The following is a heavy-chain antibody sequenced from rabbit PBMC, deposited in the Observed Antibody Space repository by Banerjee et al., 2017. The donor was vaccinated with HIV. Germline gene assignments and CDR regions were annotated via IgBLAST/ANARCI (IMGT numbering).Heavy chain of an antibody. D-gene: IGHD4-2*01. CDR2: IGTGSGYT. CDR3: ARDPVGSTL. Sequence: QEQLEESGGDLVKPEGSLILTCTASGFSFSRSYWICWVRQAPGKGLEWIACIGTGSGYTYYASWAKGRFTISKTSSTTVTLQMTSLTAADTATYFCARDPVGSTLWGPGTLVTVS. J-gene: IGHJ4*01. V-gene: IGHV1S45*01. CDR1: GFSFSRSYW.